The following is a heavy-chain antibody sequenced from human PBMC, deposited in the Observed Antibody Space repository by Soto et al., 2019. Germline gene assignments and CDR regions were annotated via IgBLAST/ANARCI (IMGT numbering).Heavy chain of an antibody. CDR2: ISSTGSLI. CDR3: TRGGGWHQGYYHYYGMDV. Sequence: GGSLRLSCAASKFTFSSFEVNWVRQAPGKGLEWISYISSTGSLIYYADSVKGRFTISRDNAKSYLYLQMNSLRPEDTAIYYCTRGGGWHQGYYHYYGMDVWGQGTTVTVSS. J-gene: IGHJ6*02. CDR1: KFTFSSFE. D-gene: IGHD1-26*01. V-gene: IGHV3-48*03.